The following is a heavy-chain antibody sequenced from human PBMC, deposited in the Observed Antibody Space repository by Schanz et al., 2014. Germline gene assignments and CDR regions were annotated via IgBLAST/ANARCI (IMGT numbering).Heavy chain of an antibody. CDR2: MYINSGST. V-gene: IGHV3-53*01. CDR3: ARDGGRDGENLAFDA. J-gene: IGHJ3*01. CDR1: GFTVNTNY. Sequence: EVQLVESGGGLIQPGGSLRLSCAVSGFTVNTNYMSWVRQAPGKGLEWISSMYINSGSTQYADSVKGRFIISRDSSKNTLCLQMNSLRAEDTAVYFCARDGGRDGENLAFDAWGQGTLVTVSS. D-gene: IGHD2-15*01.